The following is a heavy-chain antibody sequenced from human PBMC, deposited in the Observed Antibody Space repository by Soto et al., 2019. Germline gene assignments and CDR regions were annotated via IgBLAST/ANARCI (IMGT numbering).Heavy chain of an antibody. V-gene: IGHV3-23*01. CDR2: INNNGDRT. Sequence: EVQLLESGGGLVQPGGSLRLSCEASGFTFTTYIMSWVRQAPGKGLEWVSSINNNGDRTYYADSVKGRFTISRDNSKNTMYLQLNSLRAEDTALYFCAKINYYGSGGAIWGQGALVVVSS. J-gene: IGHJ4*02. CDR1: GFTFTTYI. CDR3: AKINYYGSGGAI. D-gene: IGHD3-10*01.